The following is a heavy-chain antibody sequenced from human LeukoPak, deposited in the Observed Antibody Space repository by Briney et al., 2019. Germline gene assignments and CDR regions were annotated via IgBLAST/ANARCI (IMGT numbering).Heavy chain of an antibody. V-gene: IGHV3-48*03. CDR1: GFTFSSYE. CDR3: ARRDYYDSSGLDY. D-gene: IGHD3-22*01. J-gene: IGHJ4*02. Sequence: GGSLRLSCAASGFTFSSYEMNWVRQAPGKGLEWVSSISSGAATIYYADSVKGRFTISRDNAKNTLYLQMNSLRAEDTAVYYCARRDYYDSSGLDYWGQGTLVTVSS. CDR2: ISSGAATI.